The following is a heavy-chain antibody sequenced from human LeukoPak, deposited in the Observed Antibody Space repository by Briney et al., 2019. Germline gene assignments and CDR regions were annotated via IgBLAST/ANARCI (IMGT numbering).Heavy chain of an antibody. Sequence: PSETLSLTCTVSGGSVSSGDYYWSWLRQHPGKGLDWIGYIYSSGTTYYNPSLKSRLTISVDTSKNQYSLKLSSVTDADTAVYYCARAAQNWNNAPYFDFWGQETLVTVSS. D-gene: IGHD1-1*01. CDR2: IYSSGTT. V-gene: IGHV4-31*03. CDR1: GGSVSSGDYY. CDR3: ARAAQNWNNAPYFDF. J-gene: IGHJ4*02.